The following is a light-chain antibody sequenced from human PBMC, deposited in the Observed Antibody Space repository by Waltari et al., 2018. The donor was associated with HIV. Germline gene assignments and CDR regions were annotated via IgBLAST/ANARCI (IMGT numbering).Light chain of an antibody. Sequence: QAVVTQEPSLTVSPGGTVTPTCGSSTGAVPRGHHPSRFQHKPGQAPRTLIYDTNNKHSWTPARFSGSLLGGKAALTLSGAQPEDEAKYYCLLSYAGARPVVFGGGTQLTVL. J-gene: IGLJ2*01. V-gene: IGLV7-46*01. CDR2: DTN. CDR3: LLSYAGARPVV. CDR1: TGAVPRGHH.